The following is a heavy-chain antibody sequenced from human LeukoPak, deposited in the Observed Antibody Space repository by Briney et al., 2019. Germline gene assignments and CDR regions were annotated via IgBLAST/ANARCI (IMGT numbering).Heavy chain of an antibody. J-gene: IGHJ4*02. V-gene: IGHV4-39*07. CDR3: ATDTRGYSSGWYSAY. CDR1: AGSITSSSYY. Sequence: PSETLSLTCTVSAGSITSSSYYWGWIRQPPGKGLEWIGSIYYSGSTYYNPSLKSPATISVDTSRNQFSLKLSSMTAADTAVYYCATDTRGYSSGWYSAYWGQGTLVTVSS. CDR2: IYYSGST. D-gene: IGHD6-19*01.